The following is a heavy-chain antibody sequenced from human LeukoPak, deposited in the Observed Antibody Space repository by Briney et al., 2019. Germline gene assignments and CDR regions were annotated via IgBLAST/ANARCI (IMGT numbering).Heavy chain of an antibody. D-gene: IGHD2-2*01. CDR2: IIPVLGIT. CDR3: VKDRGTCSSASCPHYYYGMDV. Sequence: ASVKVSCKASGDTFSSYSITWVRQAPGQGLEWMGSIIPVLGITNYAEALQGRVTISADKSTSTAYMDLSSLRSEDTAVYYCVKDRGTCSSASCPHYYYGMDVWGQGTTVTVS. J-gene: IGHJ6*02. CDR1: GDTFSSYS. V-gene: IGHV1-69*04.